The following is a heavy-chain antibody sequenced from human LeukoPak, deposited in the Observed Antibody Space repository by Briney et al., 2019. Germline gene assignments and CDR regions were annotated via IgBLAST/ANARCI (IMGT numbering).Heavy chain of an antibody. Sequence: SQTLSLTCAISGDSVSSNIAAWNWIRQSPSRGLEWLGRTYYRSKWDNDYAVSVKSRITINPDTSKNQFTLHLNSVTPEDTAVYYCARDTGVRGSFGWFDPWGQGTLVTVSS. CDR3: ARDTGVRGSFGWFDP. J-gene: IGHJ5*02. CDR1: GDSVSSNIAA. V-gene: IGHV6-1*01. CDR2: TYYRSKWDN. D-gene: IGHD2-15*01.